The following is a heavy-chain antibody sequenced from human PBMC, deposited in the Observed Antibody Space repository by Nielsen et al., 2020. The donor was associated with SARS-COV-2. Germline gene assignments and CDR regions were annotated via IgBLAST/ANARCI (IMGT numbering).Heavy chain of an antibody. CDR1: GFTFSSYW. V-gene: IGHV3-7*01. J-gene: IGHJ4*02. CDR2: IKQDGSEK. Sequence: EGSLRLSCAASGFTFSSYWMSWVRQAPGKGLEWVANIKQDGSEKYYVDSVKGRFTISRDNAKNSLYLQMNSLRAEDTAVYYCARDRGLWFGELFVYWGQGTLVTVSS. CDR3: ARDRGLWFGELFVY. D-gene: IGHD3-10*01.